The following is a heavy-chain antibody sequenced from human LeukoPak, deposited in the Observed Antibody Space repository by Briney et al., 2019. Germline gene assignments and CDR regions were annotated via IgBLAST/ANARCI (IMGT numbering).Heavy chain of an antibody. CDR1: GFTLSNYW. CDR3: ARVGGERIAVAGTSWFDP. CDR2: INSDGSST. D-gene: IGHD6-19*01. Sequence: GGSLRLSCAASGFTLSNYWMHWVRQAPGKGLVWVSRINSDGSSTIYADSVKGRFTISRDNAKNTLYLQMNSLRAEDTAVYYCARVGGERIAVAGTSWFDPWGQGTLVTVSS. J-gene: IGHJ5*02. V-gene: IGHV3-74*01.